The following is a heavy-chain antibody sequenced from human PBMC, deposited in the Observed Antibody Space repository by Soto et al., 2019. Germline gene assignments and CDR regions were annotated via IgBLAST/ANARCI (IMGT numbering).Heavy chain of an antibody. CDR3: ARLSHSSSWFSQYYFDY. V-gene: IGHV4-39*01. D-gene: IGHD6-13*01. J-gene: IGHJ4*02. CDR1: GGSISSSSYY. CDR2: IYYSGST. Sequence: QLQLQESGPGLVKPSETLSLTCTVSGGSISSSSYYWGWIRQPPGKGLEWIGSIYYSGSTYYNPSLKSRVTISVDTSKNQFSLKLSSVTAADTAVYYCARLSHSSSWFSQYYFDYWGQGTLVTVSS.